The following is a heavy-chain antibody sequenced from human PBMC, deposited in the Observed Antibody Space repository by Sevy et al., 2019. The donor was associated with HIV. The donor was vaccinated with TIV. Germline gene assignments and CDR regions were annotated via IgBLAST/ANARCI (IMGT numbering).Heavy chain of an antibody. V-gene: IGHV3-53*01. CDR2: IYSGGST. J-gene: IGHJ4*02. D-gene: IGHD5-18*01. Sequence: GGSLRLSCAASGFTVSSNYMSWVRQAPGKGLECVSVIYSGGSTYYADSVKGRFTISRDNSKNTLYLQMNSLRADDTAVYYCARGLYSYGYNYWGQGTLVTVSS. CDR1: GFTVSSNY. CDR3: ARGLYSYGYNY.